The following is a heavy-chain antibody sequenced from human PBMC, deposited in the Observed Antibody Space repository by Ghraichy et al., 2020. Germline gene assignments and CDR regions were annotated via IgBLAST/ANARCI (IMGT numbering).Heavy chain of an antibody. CDR2: ISCDSSYI. Sequence: GGSLRLSCAASGFTFDTYSMNWVRQAPGKGLEWVASISCDSSYIYYADSVKGRFTISRDNAKNSLYLQMNSLRAEDTAVYHCAPYHDIVSGYYVLDFWGLGTLVTVSS. CDR3: APYHDIVSGYYVLDF. CDR1: GFTFDTYS. D-gene: IGHD3-9*01. V-gene: IGHV3-21*01. J-gene: IGHJ4*02.